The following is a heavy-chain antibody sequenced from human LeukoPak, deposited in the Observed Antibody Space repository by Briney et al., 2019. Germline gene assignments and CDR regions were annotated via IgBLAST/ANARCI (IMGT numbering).Heavy chain of an antibody. D-gene: IGHD3-10*01. J-gene: IGHJ4*02. CDR3: ARAVGPYDY. CDR1: GFTFNTYG. CDR2: IWYDGSIK. Sequence: GESLKISCAASGFTFNTYGIHWVRQAPGKGLEWVAVIWYDGSIKYYADSVKGRFTISRDNSKNTLFLQMNSLRAEDKAVYYCARAVGPYDYWGQGTLVTVSS. V-gene: IGHV3-33*01.